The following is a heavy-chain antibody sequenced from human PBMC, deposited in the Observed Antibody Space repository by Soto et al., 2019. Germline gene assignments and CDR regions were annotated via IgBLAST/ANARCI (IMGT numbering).Heavy chain of an antibody. V-gene: IGHV1-46*01. D-gene: IGHD2-15*01. Sequence: XSVKVSCKASGYPFTSYYMHWGRQAPGQGLEWMGIIDPSGGSTSYAQKFQGRVTMTRDTSTSTVYMELSSLRSEDTAVYYCARDQGGGGGSSPYYYGMDVWGQGTTVTVSS. J-gene: IGHJ6*02. CDR3: ARDQGGGGGSSPYYYGMDV. CDR2: IDPSGGST. CDR1: GYPFTSYY.